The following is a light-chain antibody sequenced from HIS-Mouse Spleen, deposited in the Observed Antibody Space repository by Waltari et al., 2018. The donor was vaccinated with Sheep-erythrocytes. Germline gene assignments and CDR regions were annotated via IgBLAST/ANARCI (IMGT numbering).Light chain of an antibody. CDR3: CSYAGSYNHV. Sequence: QSALTQPRSVSGSPGQSVTISCTGTSSDVGGYNYVSWYQQHPGKAPKLMIYDVSKGPSGVPDRFSGPKSGNTASLTISGLQAEDEADYYCCSYAGSYNHVFATGTKVTVL. J-gene: IGLJ1*01. CDR1: SSDVGGYNY. V-gene: IGLV2-11*01. CDR2: DVS.